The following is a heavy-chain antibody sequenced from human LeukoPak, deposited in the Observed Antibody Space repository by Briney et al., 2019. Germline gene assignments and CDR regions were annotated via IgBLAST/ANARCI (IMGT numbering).Heavy chain of an antibody. CDR3: AKERSRSSGWRQDFDY. CDR2: ISGSGGST. CDR1: GFTFSSYA. Sequence: GGSLRLSCAASGFTFSSYAMSWVRQAPGKGLEWVSAISGSGGSTYYADSVKGRFTISRDNSKNTLYLQMNSLRAEDTAVYYCAKERSRSSGWRQDFDYWGQGTLVTVSS. V-gene: IGHV3-23*01. D-gene: IGHD6-19*01. J-gene: IGHJ4*02.